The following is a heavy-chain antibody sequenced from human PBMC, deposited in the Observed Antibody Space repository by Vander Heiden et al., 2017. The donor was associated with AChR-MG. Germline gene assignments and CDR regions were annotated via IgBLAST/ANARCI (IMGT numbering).Heavy chain of an antibody. CDR3: AKEFWSPEHPYGMDV. CDR2: ISYDGSNK. Sequence: QVQLVESGGGVVQPGRSLRLSCAASGFTFSSCGMHWVRQAPGKGLEWVAVISYDGSNKYYADSVKGRFTISRDNSKNTLYLQMNSLRAEDTAVYYCAKEFWSPEHPYGMDVWGQGTTVTVSS. CDR1: GFTFSSCG. J-gene: IGHJ6*02. V-gene: IGHV3-30*18. D-gene: IGHD3-3*01.